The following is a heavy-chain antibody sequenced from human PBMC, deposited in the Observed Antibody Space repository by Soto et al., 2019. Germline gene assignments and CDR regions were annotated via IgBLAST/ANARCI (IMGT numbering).Heavy chain of an antibody. Sequence: QVQLVQSGAEVKKPGASVKVSCKASGYSFTKYHIHWVRQAPGQGLEWMGWINPGSGVTNQAQKFQGRVTMTRDTSITTTCMELNSLTSDDTAVYYCARVAGHKNARFDTWGQGALVTVSS. CDR1: GYSFTKYH. D-gene: IGHD3-3*01. CDR3: ARVAGHKNARFDT. J-gene: IGHJ4*02. CDR2: INPGSGVT. V-gene: IGHV1-2*02.